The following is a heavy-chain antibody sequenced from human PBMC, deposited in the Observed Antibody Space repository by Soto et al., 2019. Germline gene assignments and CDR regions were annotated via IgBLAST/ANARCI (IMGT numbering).Heavy chain of an antibody. J-gene: IGHJ6*02. D-gene: IGHD2-2*02. CDR2: IYYSGST. CDR3: ARDVYLLRGYYYGMDV. CDR1: GGSVSSGSYY. Sequence: PSETLSLTCTVSGGSVSSGSYYWSWIRQPPGKGLEWIGYIYYSGSTNYNPSLKSRVTISVDTSKNQFSLKLNSVTAADTAVYYCARDVYLLRGYYYGMDVWGQGTTVTVSS. V-gene: IGHV4-61*01.